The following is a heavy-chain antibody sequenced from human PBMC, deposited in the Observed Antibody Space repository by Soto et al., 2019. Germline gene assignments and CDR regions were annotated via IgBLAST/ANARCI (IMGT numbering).Heavy chain of an antibody. Sequence: GGSLRLSCAASGFTFDDYGMSWVRQAPGKGLEWVSGINWNGGSTGYADSVKGRFTISRDNAKNSLYLQMNSLRAEDTALYHSARGLGVLWFGELSSEKHENWFDPWGQGTLVTVSS. J-gene: IGHJ5*02. V-gene: IGHV3-20*01. CDR3: ARGLGVLWFGELSSEKHENWFDP. D-gene: IGHD3-10*01. CDR2: INWNGGST. CDR1: GFTFDDYG.